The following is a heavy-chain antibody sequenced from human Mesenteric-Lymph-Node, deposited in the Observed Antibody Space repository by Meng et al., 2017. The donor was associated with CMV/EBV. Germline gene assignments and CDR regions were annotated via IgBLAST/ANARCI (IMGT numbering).Heavy chain of an antibody. J-gene: IGHJ5*01. D-gene: IGHD6-13*01. V-gene: IGHV1-69*04. Sequence: SVKVSCKASGGSFNSYRISWVRQAPGQGLEWMGKIIPILGRVNYAQKFQGRVTITADKSTSTAYMELSSLRSDDTAVYYCARDPSYSTSWFDYWGQGTLVTVSS. CDR2: IIPILGRV. CDR1: GGSFNSYR. CDR3: ARDPSYSTSWFDY.